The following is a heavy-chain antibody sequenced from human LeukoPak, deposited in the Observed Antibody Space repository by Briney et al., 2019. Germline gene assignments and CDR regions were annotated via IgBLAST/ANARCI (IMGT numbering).Heavy chain of an antibody. CDR3: ARRIYYDSSGLDY. CDR1: GGSISSSNW. J-gene: IGHJ4*02. Sequence: SGTLSLTCAVSGGSISSSNWWSWVRQPPGKGLEWIGEINHSGSTNYNPSLKSRVTISVDTSKNQFSLKLSSVTAADTAVYYCARRIYYDSSGLDYWGQGTLVTVSS. CDR2: INHSGST. D-gene: IGHD3-22*01. V-gene: IGHV4-4*02.